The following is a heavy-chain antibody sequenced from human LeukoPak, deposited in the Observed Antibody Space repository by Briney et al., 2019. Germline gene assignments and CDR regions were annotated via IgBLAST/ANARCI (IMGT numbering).Heavy chain of an antibody. J-gene: IGHJ5*02. V-gene: IGHV1-8*01. CDR1: GYTFTSYV. D-gene: IGHD3-22*01. CDR3: ARGVTGSSGYYSWFDP. Sequence: GASVKVSCKASGYTFTSYVINWVRQATGQGLEWMGWMNPNSGNTGYAQKFQGRVTMTRNTSISTAYMELSSLRSEDTAVYYCARGVTGSSGYYSWFDPWGQGTLVTVSS. CDR2: MNPNSGNT.